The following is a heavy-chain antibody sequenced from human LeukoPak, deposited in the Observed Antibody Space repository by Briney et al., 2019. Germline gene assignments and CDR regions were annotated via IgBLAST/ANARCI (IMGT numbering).Heavy chain of an antibody. D-gene: IGHD4-17*01. CDR3: AREGCYGDYAGY. J-gene: IGHJ4*02. CDR2: INAGNGNT. V-gene: IGHV1-3*01. CDR1: GYTFTSYA. Sequence: ASVKVSCKASGYTFTSYAIHWVRRASGQRLEWMGWINAGNGNTKYSQRFQGRVSITRDTSASTADMELSSLRSEDTAVYYCAREGCYGDYAGYWGQGTLVTVSS.